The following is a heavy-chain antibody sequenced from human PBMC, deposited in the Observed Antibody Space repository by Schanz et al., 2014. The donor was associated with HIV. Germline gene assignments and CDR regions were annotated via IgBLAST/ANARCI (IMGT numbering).Heavy chain of an antibody. D-gene: IGHD2-21*02. CDR3: ARTYTGDWSTGAD. Sequence: QVQLVQSGAEVKKPGSSVKVSCKASGGTFSSSAISWVRQAPGQGLEWMGGIIPLFGATNYAQKFQGRVTITADKSTSTVYMDLSSLRSEDTAVYYCARTYTGDWSTGADWGQGTLVTVSS. J-gene: IGHJ4*02. V-gene: IGHV1-69*06. CDR2: IIPLFGAT. CDR1: GGTFSSSA.